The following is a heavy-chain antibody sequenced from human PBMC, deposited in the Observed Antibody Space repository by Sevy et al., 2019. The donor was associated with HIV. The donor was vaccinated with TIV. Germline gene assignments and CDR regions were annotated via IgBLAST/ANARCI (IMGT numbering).Heavy chain of an antibody. CDR2: INPNSGGT. D-gene: IGHD5-18*01. CDR1: GYTFTGYY. CDR3: VREISASSPYGYGSAYFDY. V-gene: IGHV1-2*02. Sequence: ASVKVSCKASGYTFTGYYMHWVRQAPGQGLEWMGWINPNSGGTNYAQKFQGRVTMTRDTSISTAYMELSRLRSDDTAVDYSVREISASSPYGYGSAYFDYWGQGTLVTGSS. J-gene: IGHJ4*02.